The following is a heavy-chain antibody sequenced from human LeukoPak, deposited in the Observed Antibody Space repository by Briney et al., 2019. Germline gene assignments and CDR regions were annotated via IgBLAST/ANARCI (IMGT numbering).Heavy chain of an antibody. D-gene: IGHD6-13*01. Sequence: GGSPRLSRAASVFTSTSYAMHSGPEAPGKGVERVAVISYDGSIKYYADTVKGRFTISRDNSKNTLYLKMNSLRAEDTAVYYCARDTLPISIAAAGTDYYYGMDVWGQGTTVTVSS. CDR1: VFTSTSYA. CDR3: ARDTLPISIAAAGTDYYYGMDV. CDR2: ISYDGSIK. J-gene: IGHJ6*02. V-gene: IGHV3-30-3*01.